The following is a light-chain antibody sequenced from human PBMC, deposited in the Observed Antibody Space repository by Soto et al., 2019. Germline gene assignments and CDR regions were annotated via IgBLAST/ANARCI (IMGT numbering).Light chain of an antibody. J-gene: IGLJ1*01. CDR2: EVN. CDR1: SSDIGAYDY. V-gene: IGLV2-14*01. Sequence: QSALTHPASLSGSPGQSITISCTGTSSDIGAYDYVSWFQQHPGNTTNRTISEVNKRPPGVYNRCSGSKSGHTAYLTISGLQVEDEAEYFCCSFTTTSTHILGTGTKVTVL. CDR3: CSFTTTSTHI.